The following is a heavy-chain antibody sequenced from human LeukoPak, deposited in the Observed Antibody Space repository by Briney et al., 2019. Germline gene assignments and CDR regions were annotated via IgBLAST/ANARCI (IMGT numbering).Heavy chain of an antibody. J-gene: IGHJ4*02. CDR1: TGSFAGDF. CDR3: ARGSLYYDSSGRPDY. Sequence: PGGSLRLSCAVSTGSFAGDFWSWIRQAPGKGLEWIGEITPSGHTNYNPSLRSRVTISLHTSQMHFYLGLSSLTAADTAVYFCARGSLYYDSSGRPDYWGQRTLVTVSS. D-gene: IGHD3-22*01. V-gene: IGHV4-34*01. CDR2: ITPSGHT.